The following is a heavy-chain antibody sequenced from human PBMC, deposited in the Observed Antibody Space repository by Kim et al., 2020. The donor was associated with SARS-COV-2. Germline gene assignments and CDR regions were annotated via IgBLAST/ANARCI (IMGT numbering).Heavy chain of an antibody. CDR3: ATATSGYDWDYDAFDI. D-gene: IGHD5-12*01. CDR1: GYTLTELS. V-gene: IGHV1-24*01. J-gene: IGHJ3*02. Sequence: ASVKVSCKVSGYTLTELSMHWVRKAPGKGLEWMGGFDPEVGETIYAQKFQGRVTMTEDTSTDPAYMELSSLRSEDTAVYYCATATSGYDWDYDAFDIWGQGTMVTVSS. CDR2: FDPEVGET.